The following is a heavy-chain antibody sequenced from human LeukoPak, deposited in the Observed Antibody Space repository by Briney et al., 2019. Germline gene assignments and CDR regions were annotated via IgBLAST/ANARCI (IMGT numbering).Heavy chain of an antibody. V-gene: IGHV3-7*01. CDR3: TRLQRDRPDVY. Sequence: PGGSLRLSCAASGFKFSNYWMSWVRQVPGQGLEWVANINQDGGVQQYVDSVKGRFTISRDNAKNSLYLHLNSLRAEDTAVYYCTRLQRDRPDVYWGQGTLVTVSS. D-gene: IGHD1-14*01. J-gene: IGHJ4*02. CDR1: GFKFSNYW. CDR2: INQDGGVQ.